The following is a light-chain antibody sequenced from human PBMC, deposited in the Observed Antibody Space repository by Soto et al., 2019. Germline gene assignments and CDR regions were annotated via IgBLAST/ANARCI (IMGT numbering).Light chain of an antibody. CDR2: AAS. J-gene: IGKJ1*01. Sequence: DIQITQSPSAMAASVGERVTISCRAGQGISNYLAWFQQKPGKVPKRLIYAASSLQSGVPSRFSGSGSGTEFTLTISSLQPEDFATYYCQQYNSYSPAWTFGQGTKVDI. CDR3: QQYNSYSPAWT. V-gene: IGKV1-17*03. CDR1: QGISNY.